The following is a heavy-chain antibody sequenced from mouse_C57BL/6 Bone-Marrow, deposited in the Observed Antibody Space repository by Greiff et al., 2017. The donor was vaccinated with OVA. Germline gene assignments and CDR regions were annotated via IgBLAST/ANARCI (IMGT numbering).Heavy chain of an antibody. J-gene: IGHJ4*01. D-gene: IGHD2-4*01. CDR2: NLPGSGST. CDR1: GYTFTGYW. Sequence: VQLQQSGAELMKPGASVKLSCKATGYTFTGYWIEWVKQRPGHGLEWIGENLPGSGSTNYNEKFKGKATFPADTSSNTAYMQLSCLTTEDSAIYYCAREGGYYDYDGDAMDYWGQGTSVTVSS. V-gene: IGHV1-9*01. CDR3: AREGGYYDYDGDAMDY.